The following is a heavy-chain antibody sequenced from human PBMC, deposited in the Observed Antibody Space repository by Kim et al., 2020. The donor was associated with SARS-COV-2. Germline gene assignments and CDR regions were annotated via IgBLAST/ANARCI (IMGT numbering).Heavy chain of an antibody. D-gene: IGHD2-21*02. J-gene: IGHJ4*01. CDR1: GGSISSSSYY. CDR3: AREPIVVVTAIPTHFD. Sequence: SETLSLTCTVSGGSISSSSYYWGWIRQPPGKGLEWIGSIYYSGSTYYNPSLKSRVTISVDTSKNQFSLKLSSVTAADTAVYYCAREPIVVVTAIPTHFD. V-gene: IGHV4-39*02. CDR2: IYYSGST.